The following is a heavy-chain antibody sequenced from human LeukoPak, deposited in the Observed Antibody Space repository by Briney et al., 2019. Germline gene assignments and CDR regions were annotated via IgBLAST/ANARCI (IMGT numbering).Heavy chain of an antibody. J-gene: IGHJ4*01. V-gene: IGHV4-39*02. D-gene: IGHD5-12*01. CDR3: DQSPGYGVIDY. Sequence: PSETLSLTCAVSGASISSSKYYWGWVRQSPGKGLEWIVNIYSSVNTYDNASLKIRITMYIDTSKNHFSLTLRSATAAATDIYSCDQSPGYGVIDYWGTRTIVTVSS. CDR2: IYSSVNT. CDR1: GASISSSKYY.